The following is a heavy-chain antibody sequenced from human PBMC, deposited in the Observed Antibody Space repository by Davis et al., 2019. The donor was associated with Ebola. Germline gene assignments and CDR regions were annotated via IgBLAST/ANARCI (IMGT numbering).Heavy chain of an antibody. D-gene: IGHD3-16*01. Sequence: ASVKVSCKASGYTFTSYGISWVRQAPGQGLEWMGWINPNSGGTNYAQKFQGRVTMTRDTSTSTAYMELRSLRSDDTAVYYCASGLWGYFDYWGQGTLVTVSS. J-gene: IGHJ4*02. CDR1: GYTFTSYG. CDR2: INPNSGGT. CDR3: ASGLWGYFDY. V-gene: IGHV1-18*01.